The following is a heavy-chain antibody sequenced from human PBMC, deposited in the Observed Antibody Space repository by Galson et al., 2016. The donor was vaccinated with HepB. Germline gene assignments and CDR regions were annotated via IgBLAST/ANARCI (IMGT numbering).Heavy chain of an antibody. Sequence: SLRPPCAASGFSFSAYAMHWVRQAPGKGLEWVSHISNSPKTQHYRDSVKGLFTISGDNAKNSLFLQMNGLRADDTAVYYCAKANIIMFTLGIYLDTWGPGTLVTVSS. J-gene: IGHJ5*02. CDR1: GFSFSAYA. CDR3: AKANIIMFTLGIYLDT. V-gene: IGHV3-48*01. CDR2: ISNSPKTQ. D-gene: IGHD2/OR15-2a*01.